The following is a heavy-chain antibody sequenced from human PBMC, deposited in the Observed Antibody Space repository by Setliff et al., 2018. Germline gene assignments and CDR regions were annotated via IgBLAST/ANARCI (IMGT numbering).Heavy chain of an antibody. J-gene: IGHJ4*02. D-gene: IGHD3-3*01. V-gene: IGHV1-18*01. Sequence: GASVKVSCKASGGTFSSYAISWVRQAPGQGLEWVGWISGYNGNTDYAQNLQGRVTMTIDTSTSTAYMELRSLRSDDTAVYYCARVPRLEWLLPTFDSWGQGTLVTVSS. CDR3: ARVPRLEWLLPTFDS. CDR2: ISGYNGNT. CDR1: GGTFSSYA.